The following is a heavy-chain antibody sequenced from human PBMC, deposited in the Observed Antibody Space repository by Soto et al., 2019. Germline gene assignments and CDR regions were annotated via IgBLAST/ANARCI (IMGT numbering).Heavy chain of an antibody. V-gene: IGHV4-34*01. D-gene: IGHD1-1*01. CDR3: ARVERGTATTVVDAFDI. Sequence: QVQLQQWGAGLLKPSETLSLTCAVYGGFVSSGSYYWSWIRQPPGKGLEWIGEMNHSGGTHFNPSPKSRVTISVDTSKNQFSLKMSSVAAADTALYYCARVERGTATTVVDAFDIWGPGTMVTVSS. J-gene: IGHJ3*02. CDR1: GGFVSSGSYY. CDR2: MNHSGGT.